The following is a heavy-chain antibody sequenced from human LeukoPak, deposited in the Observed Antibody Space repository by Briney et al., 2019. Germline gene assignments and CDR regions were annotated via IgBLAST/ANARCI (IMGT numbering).Heavy chain of an antibody. CDR1: GFTASSNY. CDR2: IYSGGST. CDR3: ARTSGNYLYFDY. Sequence: GGSLRLSCAASGFTASSNYMSWVRQAPGKGLEWVSVIYSGGSTYYADSVKGRFTISRDNSKNALYPQMSSLRAEDTAVYYCARTSGNYLYFDYWGQGTLVTVSS. D-gene: IGHD1-26*01. J-gene: IGHJ4*02. V-gene: IGHV3-66*01.